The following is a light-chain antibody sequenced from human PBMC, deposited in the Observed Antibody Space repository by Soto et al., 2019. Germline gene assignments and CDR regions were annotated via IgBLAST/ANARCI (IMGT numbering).Light chain of an antibody. CDR1: SSDVGAYNF. V-gene: IGLV2-11*01. J-gene: IGLJ2*01. CDR2: DVS. CDR3: CSYAGTYSPV. Sequence: QSALTQPPSVCGSPGQSVTISCTGTSSDVGAYNFVSWYQQHPGKAPKLIIFDVSARPSGVPDRFSGSKSGNTASLTISGLQADDEADYYCCSYAGTYSPVLGGGTKVTVL.